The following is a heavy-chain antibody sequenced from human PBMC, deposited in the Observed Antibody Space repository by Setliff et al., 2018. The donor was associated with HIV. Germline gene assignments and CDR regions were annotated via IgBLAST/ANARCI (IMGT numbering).Heavy chain of an antibody. D-gene: IGHD3-16*02. Sequence: PSETLSLTCAVYGGSFSGYYWSWIRQPPGKGLEWIGEINHSGSTNYNPSLKSRVTISVDTSKHQFSLKLSSVTAADTAVYYCARGYGYVWGSYRLPYYFDYXXXGTLVTVSS. CDR2: INHSGST. V-gene: IGHV4-34*01. CDR3: ARGYGYVWGSYRLPYYFDY. CDR1: GGSFSGYY. J-gene: IGHJ4*02.